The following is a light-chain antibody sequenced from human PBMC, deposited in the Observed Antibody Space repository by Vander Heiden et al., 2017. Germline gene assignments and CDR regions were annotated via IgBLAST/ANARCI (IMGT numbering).Light chain of an antibody. CDR3: QQYNSSPWT. V-gene: IGKV1-5*01. CDR1: QSISSW. Sequence: DIQMTQSPSTLSASVGDRVTITCRASQSISSWLAWYQQRPGKAPKLLIYDISSLESGVPSRFSGSGSGTEFTLTISGLQPDDFATYYCQQYNSSPWTFGQGTKVDIK. CDR2: DIS. J-gene: IGKJ1*01.